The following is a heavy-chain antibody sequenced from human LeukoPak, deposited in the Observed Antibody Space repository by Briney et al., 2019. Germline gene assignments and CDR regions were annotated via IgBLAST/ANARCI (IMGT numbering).Heavy chain of an antibody. CDR2: ISWNGGNT. CDR1: GFKFDDYG. V-gene: IGHV3-20*04. CDR3: AREGIYCVNGVCYLDY. D-gene: IGHD2-8*01. J-gene: IGHJ4*02. Sequence: PGGSLRLSCAASGFKFDDYGMSWVRQAPGKGLEWVSGISWNGGNTGYADSVKGRFTIPRDNAKNSLFLQVNSLRADDTAFYYCAREGIYCVNGVCYLDYWGQGTLVTVSS.